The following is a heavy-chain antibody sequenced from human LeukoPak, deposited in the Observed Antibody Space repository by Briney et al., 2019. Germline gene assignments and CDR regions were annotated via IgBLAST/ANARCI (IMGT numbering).Heavy chain of an antibody. Sequence: GGSLRLSFAASGFTFSSYVMHWVRQAPGKGLEWVAVISYDGSNKYYADSVKGRFTISRDNSKNTLYLQMNSLRAEDTAVYYWARDLPGITVAGATAHCGQGTLVTVSS. CDR2: ISYDGSNK. CDR1: GFTFSSYV. D-gene: IGHD6-19*01. J-gene: IGHJ4*02. V-gene: IGHV3-30*04. CDR3: ARDLPGITVAGATAH.